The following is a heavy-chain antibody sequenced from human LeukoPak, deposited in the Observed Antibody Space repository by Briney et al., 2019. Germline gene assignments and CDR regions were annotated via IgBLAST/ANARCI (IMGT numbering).Heavy chain of an antibody. D-gene: IGHD2-15*01. J-gene: IGHJ6*03. CDR1: GYTFTSSD. V-gene: IGHV1-8*01. CDR2: MNPNSGNT. CDR3: ASFYCSGGSCYQYFSYYYMDV. Sequence: ASVKVSCKASGYTFTSSDINWVRQATGQGLEWMGWMNPNSGNTGYAQKFQGRVTMTRNTSISTVYMELSSLRSEDTAVYYCASFYCSGGSCYQYFSYYYMDVWGKGTTVTISS.